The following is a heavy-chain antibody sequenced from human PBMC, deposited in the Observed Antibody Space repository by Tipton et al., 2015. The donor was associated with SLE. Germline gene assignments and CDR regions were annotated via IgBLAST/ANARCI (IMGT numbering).Heavy chain of an antibody. J-gene: IGHJ6*03. CDR3: ARGGPDWGYYYYMDV. CDR2: INHSGST. V-gene: IGHV4-39*07. D-gene: IGHD3-9*01. CDR1: GGSISSSSYY. Sequence: TLSLTCTVSGGSISSSSYYWGWIRQPPGKGLEWVGSINHSGSTNSNPSLKSRVTISVDTSKNQFSLKLSSVTAADTAVYCCARGGPDWGYYYYMDVWGKGTTVTVSS.